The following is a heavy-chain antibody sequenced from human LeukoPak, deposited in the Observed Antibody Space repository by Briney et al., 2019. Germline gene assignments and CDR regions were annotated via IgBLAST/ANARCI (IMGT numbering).Heavy chain of an antibody. V-gene: IGHV1-2*02. CDR2: IDPDSGGT. Sequence: GASVKVSCKTSGYTFTGYYLHWVRQAPGQRPEWMGRIDPDSGGTHYGQKFQGRVTVTRDTSITTVHMELSGLTSDDTAVYYCARVPGPYTTSRFDFWGQGTLSPSPQ. CDR1: GYTFTGYY. CDR3: ARVPGPYTTSRFDF. J-gene: IGHJ4*02. D-gene: IGHD2-2*02.